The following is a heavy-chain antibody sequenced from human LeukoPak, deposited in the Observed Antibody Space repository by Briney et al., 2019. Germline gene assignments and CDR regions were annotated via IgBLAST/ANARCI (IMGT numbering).Heavy chain of an antibody. J-gene: IGHJ6*03. Sequence: SETLSLTCAVYGGSFSGYYWSWIRQPPGEGLEWIGEINHSGSTNYNPSLKSRVTISVDTSKNQFSLKLSSVTAADTAVYYCAREHGLYYYYYYMDVWGKGTTVTVSS. CDR1: GGSFSGYY. CDR3: AREHGLYYYYYYMDV. D-gene: IGHD2-2*03. V-gene: IGHV4-34*01. CDR2: INHSGST.